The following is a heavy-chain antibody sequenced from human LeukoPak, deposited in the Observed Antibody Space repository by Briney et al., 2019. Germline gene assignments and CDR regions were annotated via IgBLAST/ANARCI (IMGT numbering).Heavy chain of an antibody. CDR2: IYHSGNT. CDR3: AREEMPGKFDY. J-gene: IGHJ4*02. V-gene: IGHV4-34*01. CDR1: GGSFSDYY. D-gene: IGHD1-26*01. Sequence: SETLSLTCAVYGGSFSDYYWSWIRQPPGKGLEWIGEIYHSGNTNYNPSLKSRVAISLDKSSNQFSLRLMSVTAADTAMYFCAREEMPGKFDYWGQGILVTVSS.